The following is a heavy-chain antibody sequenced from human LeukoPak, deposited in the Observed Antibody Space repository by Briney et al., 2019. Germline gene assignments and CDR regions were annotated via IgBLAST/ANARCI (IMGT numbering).Heavy chain of an antibody. CDR1: GFTFSDYA. V-gene: IGHV3-23*01. J-gene: IGHJ4*02. CDR2: ISRSGTET. CDR3: AKKSPDSSGNPAYD. D-gene: IGHD4-23*01. Sequence: GGSLRLSCAASGFTFSDYAMSWVRQAPGKGLEWVSVISRSGTETYHADSVRGRFTISRDNAKNTLYLQMNSLRAEDTAVYYCAKKSPDSSGNPAYDWGQGTLVTVSS.